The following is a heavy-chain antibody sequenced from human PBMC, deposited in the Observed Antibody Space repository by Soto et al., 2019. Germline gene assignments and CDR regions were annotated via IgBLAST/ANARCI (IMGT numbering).Heavy chain of an antibody. CDR2: IDPSDSYT. CDR1: GYSFTSYW. CDR3: ARHPPVGAIVYYYYYGMDV. D-gene: IGHD1-26*01. J-gene: IGHJ6*02. Sequence: PGESLKISCKGSGYSFTSYWISWVRQMPGKGLEWMGRIDPSDSYTNYSPSFQGHVTISADKSISTAYLQWSSLKASDTAMYYCARHPPVGAIVYYYYYGMDVWGQGTTVTVSS. V-gene: IGHV5-10-1*01.